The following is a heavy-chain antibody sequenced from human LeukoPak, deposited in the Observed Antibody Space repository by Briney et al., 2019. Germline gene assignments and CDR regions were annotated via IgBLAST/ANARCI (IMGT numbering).Heavy chain of an antibody. V-gene: IGHV4-39*07. Sequence: SETLSLTCTVSGGSISSSSYYWGWIRQPPGKGLEWIGEINHSGSTNYNPSLKSRVTISVDTSKNQFSLKLSSVTAADTAVYYCASGAVAGPGDWWGQGTLVTVSS. CDR2: INHSGST. J-gene: IGHJ4*02. CDR3: ASGAVAGPGDW. D-gene: IGHD6-19*01. CDR1: GGSISSSSYY.